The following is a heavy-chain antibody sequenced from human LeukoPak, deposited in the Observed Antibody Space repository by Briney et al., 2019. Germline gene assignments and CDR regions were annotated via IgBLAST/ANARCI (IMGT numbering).Heavy chain of an antibody. Sequence: PGGSLRLSCAASGFSFSTQRMHWVRQAPGKGLVWVSYINIDERITGYADSVKGRFTISRDNAKNTLYLQMNSLRAEDTAVYYCAKWARDCSSTSCYMRYWGQGTLVTVSS. CDR1: GFSFSTQR. CDR2: INIDERIT. D-gene: IGHD2-2*02. CDR3: AKWARDCSSTSCYMRY. J-gene: IGHJ4*02. V-gene: IGHV3-74*01.